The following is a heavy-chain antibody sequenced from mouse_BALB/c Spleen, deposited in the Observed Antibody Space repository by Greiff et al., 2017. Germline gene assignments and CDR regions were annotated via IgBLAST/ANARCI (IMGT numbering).Heavy chain of an antibody. Sequence: QVQLKQSGAELARPGASVKLSCKASGYTFTSYWMQWVKQRPGQGLEWIGAIYPGDGDTRYTQKFKGKATLTADKSSSTAYMQLSSLASEDSAVYYCARSGVYDGYYPYYFDYWGQGTTLTVSS. CDR2: IYPGDGDT. J-gene: IGHJ2*01. V-gene: IGHV1-87*01. CDR3: ARSGVYDGYYPYYFDY. D-gene: IGHD2-3*01. CDR1: GYTFTSYW.